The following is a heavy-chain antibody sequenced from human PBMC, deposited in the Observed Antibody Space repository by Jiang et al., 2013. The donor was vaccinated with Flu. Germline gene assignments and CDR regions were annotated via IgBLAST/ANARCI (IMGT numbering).Heavy chain of an antibody. CDR2: TYYRSKWYN. D-gene: IGHD1-7*01. J-gene: IGHJ3*02. CDR1: GDSVSSNTVA. V-gene: IGHV6-1*01. Sequence: SQTLSLTCTLSGDSVSSNTVAWNWIRQSPSRGLEWLGRTYYRSKWYNEYAESVKSRITISPDTSKNQFSLHLNSVTPEDTAVYYCARGLNYAFGIWGQGTMVTVSS. CDR3: ARGLNYAFGI.